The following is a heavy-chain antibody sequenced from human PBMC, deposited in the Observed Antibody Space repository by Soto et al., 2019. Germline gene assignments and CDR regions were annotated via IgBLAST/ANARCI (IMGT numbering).Heavy chain of an antibody. D-gene: IGHD1-1*01. V-gene: IGHV3-21*01. CDR2: ISSTSTYI. CDR3: ARDPRFNWNAGYNYGMDV. Sequence: GGSLRLSCEASGFSFSSYSMNWVRQAPGKGLEWVSSISSTSTYIYYTDSVKGRFTISRDNAKNSLYLQMSSLGVEDTAVYYCARDPRFNWNAGYNYGMDVWGQGNTVTVSS. J-gene: IGHJ6*02. CDR1: GFSFSSYS.